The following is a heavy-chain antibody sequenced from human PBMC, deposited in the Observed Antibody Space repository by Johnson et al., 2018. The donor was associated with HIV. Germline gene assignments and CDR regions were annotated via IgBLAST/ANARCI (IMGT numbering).Heavy chain of an antibody. CDR2: ISWNSGSK. CDR1: GFTFDDYA. J-gene: IGHJ3*02. Sequence: VQLVESGGGLVQPGRSLRLSCAASGFTFDDYAMHWVRQAPGKGPEWVSGISWNSGSKGYVDSVKGRFTISRDNAKNSLYLQMNSLRAEDTAVYYCARGGSYLTLDDAFDIWGQGTMVTVSS. D-gene: IGHD1-26*01. CDR3: ARGGSYLTLDDAFDI. V-gene: IGHV3-9*01.